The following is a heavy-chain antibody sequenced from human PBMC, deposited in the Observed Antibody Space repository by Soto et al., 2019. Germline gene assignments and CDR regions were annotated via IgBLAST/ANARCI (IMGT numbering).Heavy chain of an antibody. CDR3: ARGNHRWLQLWYFDL. D-gene: IGHD5-12*01. Sequence: QVQLGQSGAEVKKPGSSVTVSCKASGGTFSSYTISWVRQAPGQGLGWMGGIIPIFGTANYAQKFQGRVTITADESTSTAYMELSSLRSEDTAVYYCARGNHRWLQLWYFDLWGRGTLVTVSS. J-gene: IGHJ2*01. CDR1: GGTFSSYT. V-gene: IGHV1-69*12. CDR2: IIPIFGTA.